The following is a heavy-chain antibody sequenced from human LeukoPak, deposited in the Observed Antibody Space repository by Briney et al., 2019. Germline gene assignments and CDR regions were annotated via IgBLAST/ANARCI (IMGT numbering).Heavy chain of an antibody. CDR2: ISGSGGST. CDR1: GFTFSSYA. V-gene: IGHV3-23*01. Sequence: GGSLRLSCAASGFTFSSYAMNRVRQAPGKGLEWVSAISGSGGSTYYADSVKGRFTISRDNSKNTLYLQMNSLRAEDTTVYYCAKSVRGATWDYFDYWGQGTLVTVSS. CDR3: AKSVRGATWDYFDY. D-gene: IGHD3-10*02. J-gene: IGHJ4*02.